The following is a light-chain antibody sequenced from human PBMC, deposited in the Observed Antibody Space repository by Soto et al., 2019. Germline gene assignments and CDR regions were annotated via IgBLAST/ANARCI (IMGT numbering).Light chain of an antibody. V-gene: IGLV2-11*01. CDR2: DVR. CDR1: SSDIGAYDY. Sequence: QSALTQPRSVSGSPGQSVTISCTGSSSDIGAYDYVSWYQQSPGKAPKVIIYDVRKRPSGVPDRFSGSKSGNAVSLTISGLQAEDEADYYCCAYGDSYRFVFGPGTKVTVL. J-gene: IGLJ1*01. CDR3: CAYGDSYRFV.